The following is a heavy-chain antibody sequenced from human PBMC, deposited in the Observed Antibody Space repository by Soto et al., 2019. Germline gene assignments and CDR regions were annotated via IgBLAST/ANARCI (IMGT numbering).Heavy chain of an antibody. D-gene: IGHD5-18*01. CDR3: ARDPGYSYVIFDY. Sequence: VASVKVSCKASGGTFSSYAISWVRQAPGQGLEWMGGIIPIFGTANYAQKFQGRVTITADESTSTAYMELSSLRSEDTAVYYCARDPGYSYVIFDYWGQGTLVTVSS. CDR1: GGTFSSYA. J-gene: IGHJ4*02. V-gene: IGHV1-69*13. CDR2: IIPIFGTA.